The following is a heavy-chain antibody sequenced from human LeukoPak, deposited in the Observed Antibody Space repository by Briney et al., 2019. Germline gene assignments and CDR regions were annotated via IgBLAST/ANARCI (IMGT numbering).Heavy chain of an antibody. J-gene: IGHJ6*02. V-gene: IGHV4-39*07. D-gene: IGHD3-10*01. CDR2: IYYSGST. CDR3: ATSYGSGSNYYYYYGMDV. Sequence: SETLSLTCTVSGGSISSSSYYWGWIRQPPGKGLEWIGSIYYSGSTYYNPSLKSRVTMSVDTSKNQFSLKLSSVTAADTAVYYCATSYGSGSNYYYYYGMDVWGQGTTVTVSS. CDR1: GGSISSSSYY.